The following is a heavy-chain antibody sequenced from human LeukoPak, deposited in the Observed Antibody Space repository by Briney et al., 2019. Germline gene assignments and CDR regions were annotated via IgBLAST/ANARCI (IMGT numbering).Heavy chain of an antibody. CDR3: ARGATTMVRGVIYVRNFDY. D-gene: IGHD3-10*01. Sequence: ASVKVSCKASGYTFTSYYMHWVRQAPGQGLEWMGIINPSGGSTSYAQKFQGRVTMTRDMSTSTVYMELSSLRSEDTAVYYCARGATTMVRGVIYVRNFDYWGQGTLVTVSS. CDR2: INPSGGST. CDR1: GYTFTSYY. V-gene: IGHV1-46*01. J-gene: IGHJ4*02.